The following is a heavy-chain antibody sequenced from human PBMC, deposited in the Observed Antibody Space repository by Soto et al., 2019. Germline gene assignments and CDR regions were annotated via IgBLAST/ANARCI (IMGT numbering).Heavy chain of an antibody. CDR2: IHHSGST. D-gene: IGHD3-22*01. Sequence: QVQLQESGPGRVKPSGTLSVTCAISGGSITSDKGWSWVRQPPGKGLEWIGEIHHSGSTNYNPSLKSRVTISVDKSENQISLRLTSVTVADTAVYYCASRHYSDSSGHYAIDYWGRGTLVTVSS. CDR1: GGSITSDKG. J-gene: IGHJ4*02. V-gene: IGHV4-4*02. CDR3: ASRHYSDSSGHYAIDY.